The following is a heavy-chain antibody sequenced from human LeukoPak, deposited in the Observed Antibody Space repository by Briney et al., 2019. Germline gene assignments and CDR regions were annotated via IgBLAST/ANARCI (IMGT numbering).Heavy chain of an antibody. CDR1: GDSVSSNSAA. CDR2: TYYRSKWYY. Sequence: SQSLSLTCAISGDSVSSNSAAWNWIRQSPSRGLEWLGRTYYRSKWYYDYAVAVKSRISINPDTSKNQFSLQLSSVTPEDTAVYYCARDPVGGATIFDYWGQGTLVTVSS. D-gene: IGHD1-26*01. V-gene: IGHV6-1*01. J-gene: IGHJ4*02. CDR3: ARDPVGGATIFDY.